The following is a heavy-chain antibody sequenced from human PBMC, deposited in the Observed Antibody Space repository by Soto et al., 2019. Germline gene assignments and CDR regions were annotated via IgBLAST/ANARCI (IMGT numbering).Heavy chain of an antibody. CDR3: AIDQSWTQLWFSDS. CDR1: GGSISSYY. V-gene: IGHV4-59*12. CDR2: IYYSGST. D-gene: IGHD5-18*01. Sequence: SETLSLTCTVFGGSISSYYWSWIRQPPGKGLEWIGYIYYSGSTNYNPSLKSRVTISVDTSKNQFSLKLSSVTAADTAVYYCAIDQSWTQLWFSDSWGQGTLVTVSS. J-gene: IGHJ4*02.